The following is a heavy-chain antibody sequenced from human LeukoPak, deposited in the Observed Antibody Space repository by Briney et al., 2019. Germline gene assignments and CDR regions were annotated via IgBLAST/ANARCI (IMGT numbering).Heavy chain of an antibody. Sequence: ASVKVSCKASGYTFTSYGISWERQAPGQGLEWMGWISAYNGNTNYAQTLQGRVTMTTDTSTSTAYMELRSLRSDDTAVYYCARVSPRDDCSSTSCYGNFDYWGQGTLVTVSS. CDR1: GYTFTSYG. CDR3: ARVSPRDDCSSTSCYGNFDY. V-gene: IGHV1-18*04. J-gene: IGHJ4*02. D-gene: IGHD2-2*01. CDR2: ISAYNGNT.